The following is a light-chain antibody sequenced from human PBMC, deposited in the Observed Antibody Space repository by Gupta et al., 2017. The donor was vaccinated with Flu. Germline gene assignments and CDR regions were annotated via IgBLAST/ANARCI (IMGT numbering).Light chain of an antibody. J-gene: IGKJ1*01. V-gene: IGKV1-39*01. Sequence: PSSLSASVGDRVTITCRASQSVSNFLNWYQQKPGRAPKLLIYAASTLQGGVPSRFSGSGSGTDFTLTINSLQPDDFATYYCHQGYSTPQTFGRGTTVDIK. CDR1: QSVSNF. CDR2: AAS. CDR3: HQGYSTPQT.